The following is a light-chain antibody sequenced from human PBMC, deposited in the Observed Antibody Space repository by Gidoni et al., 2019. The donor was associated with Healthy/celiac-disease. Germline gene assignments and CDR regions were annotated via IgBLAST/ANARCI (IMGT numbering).Light chain of an antibody. J-gene: IGKJ1*01. CDR2: WAS. Sequence: IVMTQSPDSLAVSLGERATINCKSSQSVLYSSNNKNYLAWYKQKPGQPPKLLIYWASTRESGVPDRFSGSGSGTDFTLTISSLQAEDVAVYYCQQYYSTAWTFGQGTKVEIK. CDR3: QQYYSTAWT. CDR1: QSVLYSSNNKNY. V-gene: IGKV4-1*01.